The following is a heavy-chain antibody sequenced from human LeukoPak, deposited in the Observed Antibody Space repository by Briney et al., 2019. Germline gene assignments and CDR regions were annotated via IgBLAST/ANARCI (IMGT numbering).Heavy chain of an antibody. CDR2: FDPEDGET. CDR1: GYTLTELS. J-gene: IGHJ3*02. CDR3: ATERSGSYYNGDAAFDI. V-gene: IGHV1-24*01. D-gene: IGHD3-10*01. Sequence: ASVKVSCKVSGYTLTELSMHWLRQAPGKGLEWMGGFDPEDGETIYAQKFQGRVTMTEDTSTDTAYMELSSPRSEDTAVYYCATERSGSYYNGDAAFDIWGQGTMVTVSS.